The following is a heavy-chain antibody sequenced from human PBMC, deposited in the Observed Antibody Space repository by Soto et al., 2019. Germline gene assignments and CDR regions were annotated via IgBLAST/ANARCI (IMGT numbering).Heavy chain of an antibody. CDR1: GFTFSNAW. D-gene: IGHD2-15*01. V-gene: IGHV3-15*01. CDR2: IKSKTDGGTT. J-gene: IGHJ6*02. Sequence: PGESLKISCAASGFTFSNAWMSWVRQAPGKGLEWVGRIKSKTDGGTTDYAAPVKGRFTISRDDSKNTLYLQMNSLKTEDTAVYYCTTDRFVLVVAASPYYYYGMDVWGQGTTVTVSS. CDR3: TTDRFVLVVAASPYYYYGMDV.